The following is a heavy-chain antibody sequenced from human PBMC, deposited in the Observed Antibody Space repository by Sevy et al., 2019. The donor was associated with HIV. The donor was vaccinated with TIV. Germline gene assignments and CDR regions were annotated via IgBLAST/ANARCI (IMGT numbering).Heavy chain of an antibody. D-gene: IGHD3-22*01. V-gene: IGHV3-23*01. CDR2: ISGRDTGT. J-gene: IGHJ3*02. Sequence: GGSLRLSCAVSGFTFSNYAMSWVRQAPGKGLEWVSAISGRDTGTFYAESVKGRFTISRDNSKNTLYLQMNSLRAEDTAVSYCAKDTIVVVGEALDIWGRGTMVTVSS. CDR1: GFTFSNYA. CDR3: AKDTIVVVGEALDI.